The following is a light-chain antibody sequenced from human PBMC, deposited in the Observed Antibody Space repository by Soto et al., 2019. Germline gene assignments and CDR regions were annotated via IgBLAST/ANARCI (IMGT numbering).Light chain of an antibody. CDR2: GAS. V-gene: IGKV1D-12*01. CDR1: QDISHY. CDR3: QQAYTFPRT. Sequence: DIQVTQSPSSVSASVGYRVTITCVASQDISHYLAWYQQKPGKAPKLLIYGASSLQSGVPSRFSGSGSGTDFPLTISSLQPEDFETFYCQQAYTFPRTFGQGTKVDIK. J-gene: IGKJ1*01.